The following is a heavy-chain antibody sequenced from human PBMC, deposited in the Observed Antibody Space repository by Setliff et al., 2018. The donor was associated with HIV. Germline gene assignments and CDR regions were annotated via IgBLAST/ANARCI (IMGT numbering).Heavy chain of an antibody. CDR3: ARGGGYDRSGYYPFDY. D-gene: IGHD3-22*01. Sequence: SETLSLTCAVYGGSFSGFYWSWIRQSPEKGLEWIGEINHSGSTNYNPSLKSRVTMSVDTSKNQFSLKLSSVTAADTAVYYCARGGGYDRSGYYPFDYWGQGTPVTVSS. CDR1: GGSFSGFY. CDR2: INHSGST. V-gene: IGHV4-34*01. J-gene: IGHJ4*02.